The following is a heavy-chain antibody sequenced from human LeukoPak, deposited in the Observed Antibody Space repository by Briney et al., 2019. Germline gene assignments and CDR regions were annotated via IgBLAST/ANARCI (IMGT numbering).Heavy chain of an antibody. D-gene: IGHD4-11*01. Sequence: GASVKVSCKTSGYAFTNYDINWVRQATGQGLGWMGWMNPNSGNTGYAQKFQGRVTITRNTSISTAYMELSSLRSEDTALYSCARGRATVTTHCFDPWGQGTLVTVSS. CDR2: MNPNSGNT. J-gene: IGHJ5*02. CDR3: ARGRATVTTHCFDP. CDR1: GYAFTNYD. V-gene: IGHV1-8*03.